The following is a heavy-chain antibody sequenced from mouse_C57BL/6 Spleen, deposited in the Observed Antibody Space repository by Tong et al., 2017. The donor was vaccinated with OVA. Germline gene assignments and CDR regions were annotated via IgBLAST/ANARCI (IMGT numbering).Heavy chain of an antibody. CDR3: ARQSYGSSPGFAY. V-gene: IGHV1-7*01. Sequence: VQLQESGPELVKPGASVKLSCKASGYTFTSYWMHWVKQRPGQGLEWIGYINPSSGYTKYNQKFKDKATLTADKSSSTAYMELRSLTSEDTAVYYCARQSYGSSPGFAYWGQGTLVTVSA. CDR1: GYTFTSYW. J-gene: IGHJ3*01. CDR2: INPSSGYT. D-gene: IGHD1-1*01.